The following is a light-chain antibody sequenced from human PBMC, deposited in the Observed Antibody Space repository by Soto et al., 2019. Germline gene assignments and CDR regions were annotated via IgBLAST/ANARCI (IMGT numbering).Light chain of an antibody. CDR2: NAS. Sequence: PGERATLSCRASQSVSSNFLAWYQQKPGQAPRLLIYNASSLQSGVPSRFSGSGSGTDFTLTISSLQHEDFATYYCQQSYYNPTFGQGTKVDI. J-gene: IGKJ1*01. CDR3: QQSYYNPT. CDR1: QSVSSNF. V-gene: IGKV3D-20*02.